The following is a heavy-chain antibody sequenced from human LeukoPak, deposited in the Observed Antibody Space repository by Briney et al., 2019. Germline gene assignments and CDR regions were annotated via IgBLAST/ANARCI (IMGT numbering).Heavy chain of an antibody. D-gene: IGHD3-10*01. CDR2: IYTSGST. Sequence: CIYTSGSTNYNPCLKSRVTMSVATSKTHFSLKLSSVTAADTAVYYCARDSYYYGSGSYPDVWGKGTTVTVSS. CDR3: ARDSYYYGSGSYPDV. V-gene: IGHV4-4*07. J-gene: IGHJ6*04.